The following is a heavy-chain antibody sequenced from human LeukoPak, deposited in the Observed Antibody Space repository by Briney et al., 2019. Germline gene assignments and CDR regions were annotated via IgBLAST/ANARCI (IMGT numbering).Heavy chain of an antibody. D-gene: IGHD1-26*01. CDR1: GFTFSSYA. CDR3: ARDPTNLVGAYFDH. CDR2: ISYDGSNK. V-gene: IGHV3-30-3*01. J-gene: IGHJ4*02. Sequence: GRSLRLSCAASGFTFSSYAMHWVRQAPGKGLEWVAVISYDGSNKYYADSVKGRFTISRDNSKNTLYLQMNSLRAEDTAVYYCARDPTNLVGAYFDHWGQGTLVTVSS.